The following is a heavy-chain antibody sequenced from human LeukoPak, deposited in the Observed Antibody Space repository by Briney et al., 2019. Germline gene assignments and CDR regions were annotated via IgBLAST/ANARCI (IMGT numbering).Heavy chain of an antibody. Sequence: SETLSLTCTVSGGSISNYYWTWIRQPPGKGLEWIGEIKESEKTNYNPSLKSRVTISIDTSKNQFSLKLSSVTAADTAVYYCTREGLRNVHNPLGYWGQGTLVTVSS. CDR1: GGSISNYY. CDR3: TREGLRNVHNPLGY. CDR2: IKESEKT. J-gene: IGHJ4*02. V-gene: IGHV4-34*01. D-gene: IGHD5-24*01.